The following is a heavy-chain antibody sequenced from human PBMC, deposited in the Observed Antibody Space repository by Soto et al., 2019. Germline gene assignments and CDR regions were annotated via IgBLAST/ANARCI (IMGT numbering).Heavy chain of an antibody. Sequence: PSETLSLTCAVYGGSFSGYYWSWIRQPPGKGLEWIGEINHSGSTNYNPSLKSRVTISVDTSKNQFSLKLSSVTAADTAVYYCARGIQLWVNFDYWGQGTLVTVSS. V-gene: IGHV4-34*01. CDR3: ARGIQLWVNFDY. D-gene: IGHD5-18*01. CDR1: GGSFSGYY. J-gene: IGHJ4*02. CDR2: INHSGST.